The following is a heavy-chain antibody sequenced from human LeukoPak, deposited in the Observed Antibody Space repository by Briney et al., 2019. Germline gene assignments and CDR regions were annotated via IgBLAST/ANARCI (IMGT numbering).Heavy chain of an antibody. J-gene: IGHJ4*02. CDR2: IYHSGST. Sequence: SQTLSLTCTVSGGSISSGGYYWSWIRQPPGKGLEWIGYIYHSGSTYYNPSLKSRVTISVDRSKNQFSLKLSSVTAADTAVYYCARVLKAYFDYWGQGTLVTVST. CDR3: ARVLKAYFDY. CDR1: GGSISSGGYY. V-gene: IGHV4-30-2*01.